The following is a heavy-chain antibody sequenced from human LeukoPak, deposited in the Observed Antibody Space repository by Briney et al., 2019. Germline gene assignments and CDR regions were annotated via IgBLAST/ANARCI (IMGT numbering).Heavy chain of an antibody. J-gene: IGHJ4*02. D-gene: IGHD3-22*01. CDR1: GGSFSGYY. CDR3: ARGVYYYDSSGYRAWYYFDY. Sequence: SETLSLTCAVYGGSFSGYYWSWIRQPPGKGLEWIGEINHSGSTNYNPSLKSRVTISVDTSKNQFSLKLSSVTAADTAVYYCARGVYYYDSSGYRAWYYFDYWGQGTLVTVSS. CDR2: INHSGST. V-gene: IGHV4-34*01.